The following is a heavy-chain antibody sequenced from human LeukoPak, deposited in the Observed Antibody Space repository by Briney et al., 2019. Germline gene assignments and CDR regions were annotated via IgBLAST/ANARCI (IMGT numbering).Heavy chain of an antibody. V-gene: IGHV3-30*03. D-gene: IGHD3-10*01. CDR1: GFTFSSYG. J-gene: IGHJ4*02. CDR2: ISYDGSNK. Sequence: GGSLRLSCAASGFTFSSYGMHWVRQAPGKGLEWVAVISYDGSNKYYADSVKGRFTISRDNSKNTLYLQMNSLRAEDTAVYYCARDLPDYYGSGSYSSLDYWGQGTLVAVSS. CDR3: ARDLPDYYGSGSYSSLDY.